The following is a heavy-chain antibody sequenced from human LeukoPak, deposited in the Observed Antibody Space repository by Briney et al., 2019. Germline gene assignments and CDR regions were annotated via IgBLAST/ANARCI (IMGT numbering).Heavy chain of an antibody. CDR2: MNPNSGAT. CDR3: AQQVGYCSSGSCYFTY. Sequence: ASVKVSCTASGYTFTSYDFNWLRQATGQGPEWMGWMNPNSGATGYAQKFQGRVTMTRSASINTAYMELTDLRSEDTAVYYCAQQVGYCSSGSCYFTYWGQGTLVTVSS. D-gene: IGHD2-15*01. CDR1: GYTFTSYD. V-gene: IGHV1-8*01. J-gene: IGHJ1*01.